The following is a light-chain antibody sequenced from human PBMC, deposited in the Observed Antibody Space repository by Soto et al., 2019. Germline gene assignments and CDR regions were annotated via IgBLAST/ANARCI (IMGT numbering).Light chain of an antibody. J-gene: IGKJ3*01. V-gene: IGKV1-33*01. CDR1: QDISNY. Sequence: DIQMTQSPSSLSASVGDRVTITCQASQDISNYLNWYQQKPGKAPKPLIYDASNLETGVPSRFSGGGSGTDFTFTISSLQPEDIATYYCQQYDNLRVTFGPGTKVDFK. CDR3: QQYDNLRVT. CDR2: DAS.